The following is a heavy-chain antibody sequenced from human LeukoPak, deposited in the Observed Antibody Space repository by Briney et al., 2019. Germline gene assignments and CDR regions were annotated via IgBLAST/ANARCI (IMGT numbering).Heavy chain of an antibody. Sequence: SVTLSLTCTISGGSISSYYGSWIRHPAGKGLEWIGRIYISGNTNYNPSLKSRVTMSLDTSKNQFSLKLSSVTAADTAVYYCARSHGIAVAADAFDIWGQGTMVTVSS. CDR1: GGSISSYY. CDR2: IYISGNT. CDR3: ARSHGIAVAADAFDI. J-gene: IGHJ3*02. V-gene: IGHV4-4*07. D-gene: IGHD6-19*01.